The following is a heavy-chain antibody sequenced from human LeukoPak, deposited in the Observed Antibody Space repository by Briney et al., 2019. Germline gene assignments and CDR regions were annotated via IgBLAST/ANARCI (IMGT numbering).Heavy chain of an antibody. CDR2: IYPGDSDT. J-gene: IGHJ5*02. Sequence: SGESLKISCKGSGYGFTSYRIGWVRQMPGKGLEWMGIIYPGDSDTRYSPSFQGQVTISADKSISTAYLQWSSLKASDTAMYYCAINQYYYDSSGINWFDPWGQGTLVTVSS. V-gene: IGHV5-51*03. CDR1: GYGFTSYR. D-gene: IGHD3-22*01. CDR3: AINQYYYDSSGINWFDP.